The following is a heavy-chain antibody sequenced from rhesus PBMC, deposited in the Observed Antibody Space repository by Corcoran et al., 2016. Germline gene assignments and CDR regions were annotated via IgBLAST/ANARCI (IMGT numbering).Heavy chain of an antibody. J-gene: IGHJ4*01. CDR2: GDPEDAKA. CDR1: GYTFTDYY. V-gene: IGHV1-111*02. Sequence: EVQLVQSGAEVKKPGASVKISCKASGYTFTDYYLHWVRQAPGKGLEWMGRGDPEDAKAIHAQKFQDRVTITADTSTDTAYMELSSLRSEDTAVYYCATDEACSGGVCYWGQGVLVTVSS. CDR3: ATDEACSGGVCY. D-gene: IGHD2-39*02.